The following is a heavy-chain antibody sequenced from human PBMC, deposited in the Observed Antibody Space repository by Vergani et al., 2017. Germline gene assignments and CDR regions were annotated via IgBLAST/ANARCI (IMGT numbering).Heavy chain of an antibody. CDR1: GGSISSGGYS. J-gene: IGHJ6*03. D-gene: IGHD3-3*01. CDR2: IFSNDEK. Sequence: QESGPGLVKPSQTLSLTCAVSGGSISSGGYSWSWIRQPPGKGLEWLAHIFSNDEKSYSTSLKSRLTISKDTSKSQVVLTMTNMDPVDTATYYCARISSFGVVITYYYYYMDVWGKGTTVTVSS. CDR3: ARISSFGVVITYYYYYMDV. V-gene: IGHV2-26*01.